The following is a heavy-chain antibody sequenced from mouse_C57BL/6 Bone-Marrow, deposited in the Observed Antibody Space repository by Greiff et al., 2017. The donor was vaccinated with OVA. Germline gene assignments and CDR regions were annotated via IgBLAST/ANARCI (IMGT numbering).Heavy chain of an antibody. CDR3: AREGYYGNYAWYFDV. V-gene: IGHV1-50*01. D-gene: IGHD2-1*01. Sequence: QVQLQQPGAELVKPGASVKLSCKASGYTFTSYWMQWVKQRPGQGLEWIGEIDPSDSYTNYNQKFKGKATLTVDTYSSTAYMQLSSLTSEDSAVYYCAREGYYGNYAWYFDVWGTGTTVTVSS. CDR1: GYTFTSYW. CDR2: IDPSDSYT. J-gene: IGHJ1*03.